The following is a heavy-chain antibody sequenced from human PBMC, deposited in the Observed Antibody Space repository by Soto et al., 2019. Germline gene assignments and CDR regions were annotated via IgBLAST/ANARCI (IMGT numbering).Heavy chain of an antibody. CDR2: IYYSGST. Sequence: SETLSLTCTVSGGSISSSSYYWGWIRQPPGKGLEWIGSIYYSGSTYYNPSLKSRVTISVDTSKNQFSLKLSSVTAADTAVYYCANAYVGHSSSWYSAEYFQHWAQDNLITVSS. CDR3: ANAYVGHSSSWYSAEYFQH. D-gene: IGHD6-13*01. J-gene: IGHJ1*01. CDR1: GGSISSSSYY. V-gene: IGHV4-39*01.